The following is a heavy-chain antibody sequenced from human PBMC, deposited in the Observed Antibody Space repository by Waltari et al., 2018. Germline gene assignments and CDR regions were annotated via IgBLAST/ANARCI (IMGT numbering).Heavy chain of an antibody. CDR3: ARDTPGDGIDY. CDR2: VNHDGTHT. V-gene: IGHV3-74*01. CDR1: GFRFDDYW. J-gene: IGHJ4*02. Sequence: DVELVESGGGIVEPGGSLRLSCVASGFRFDDYWMHWVRQDPEKGLMWVSHVNHDGTHTTYADFVKGRFTVSRDNAKNTVFLQMNSLSAEDTAVYFCARDTPGDGIDYWGQGTLVTVSS. D-gene: IGHD7-27*01.